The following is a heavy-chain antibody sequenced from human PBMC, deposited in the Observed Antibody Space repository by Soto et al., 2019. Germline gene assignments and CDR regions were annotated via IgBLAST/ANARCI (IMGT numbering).Heavy chain of an antibody. J-gene: IGHJ6*03. CDR3: PLGMFMDV. V-gene: IGHV4-31*03. CDR2: IDSSGTT. D-gene: IGHD3-16*01. Sequence: QVQLQESGPGLVKPSQTLSLSCSVSGVSVSTSGHYWNWVRQHPGKGLEWSAYIDSSGTTYYNLSLKGRLVMSVEASTHLISLRLSSVTAADTALYVCPLGMFMDVWSGGTTVTVSS. CDR1: GVSVSTSGHY.